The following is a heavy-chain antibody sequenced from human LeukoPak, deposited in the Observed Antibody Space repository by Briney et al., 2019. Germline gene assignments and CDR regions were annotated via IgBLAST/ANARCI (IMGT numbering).Heavy chain of an antibody. Sequence: PSETLSLTCAVSGASISSNIWWSWVRQPPGKGLEWIGQIFHTGSTTYIPSLKSRVTMSVDKSKNQFSLNLRSMTAADTAVYYCTRSPTKRIPEDYWGQGTLVTVSS. CDR3: TRSPTKRIPEDY. CDR2: IFHTGST. V-gene: IGHV4-4*02. CDR1: GASISSNIW. J-gene: IGHJ4*02. D-gene: IGHD2-21*01.